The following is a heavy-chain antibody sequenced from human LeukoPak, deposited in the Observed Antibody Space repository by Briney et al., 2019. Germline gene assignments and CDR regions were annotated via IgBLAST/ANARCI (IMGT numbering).Heavy chain of an antibody. CDR2: ISAYNGNT. D-gene: IGHD6-19*01. V-gene: IGHV1-18*01. CDR3: ARVRPQWLLLRPADY. J-gene: IGHJ4*02. CDR1: GYTFTSYG. Sequence: GASVKVSCKASGYTFTSYGISWVRQAPGQGLEWMGWISAYNGNTNYAQKLQGRVTMTTDTSTSTAYMELRSLRSDDTAVYYCARVRPQWLLLRPADYWGQGALVTVSS.